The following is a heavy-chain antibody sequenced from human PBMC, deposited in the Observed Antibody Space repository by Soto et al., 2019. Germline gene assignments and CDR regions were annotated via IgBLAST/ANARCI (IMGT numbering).Heavy chain of an antibody. J-gene: IGHJ4*02. CDR2: ISDSGGST. CDR1: GFTFSSCA. CDR3: AKDRPAAGSQWLVPI. D-gene: IGHD6-19*01. Sequence: EVQLLESGGGLVQPGGSLRLSCAASGFTFSSCAMSWVRQAPGMGLQWVSAISDSGGSTYYADSVRGRFTISRDNSKNTVYLQLNSLGAEDTAVYYCAKDRPAAGSQWLVPIWGRGTLVTVSS. V-gene: IGHV3-23*01.